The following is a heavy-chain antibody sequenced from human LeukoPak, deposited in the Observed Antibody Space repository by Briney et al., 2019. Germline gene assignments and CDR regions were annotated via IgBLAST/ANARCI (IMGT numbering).Heavy chain of an antibody. CDR3: ARGRVAVAGTKNYFDY. V-gene: IGHV4-59*01. J-gene: IGHJ4*02. CDR1: GGSISSYY. CDR2: IYYSGST. D-gene: IGHD6-19*01. Sequence: SETLSLTCTVSGGSISSYYWSWIRQPPGKGLEWIGDIYYSGSTNYNPSLKSRVTISVDTSKNQFSLKLSSVAAADTAVYYCARGRVAVAGTKNYFDYWGQGTLVTVSS.